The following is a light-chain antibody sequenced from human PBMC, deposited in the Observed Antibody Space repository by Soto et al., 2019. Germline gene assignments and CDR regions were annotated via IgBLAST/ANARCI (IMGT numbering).Light chain of an antibody. CDR3: HQYGTSPWT. V-gene: IGKV3-20*01. CDR1: ETVTSDY. CDR2: GAS. Sequence: EIVLTQSPATLSLSPGERATLSCRASETVTSDYLAWYQQKPGQAPRLLFYGASRRAAGIPDRFSGSGSGTDFTLIISRLEPEDFVVYYCHQYGTSPWTFGQGTKVDI. J-gene: IGKJ1*01.